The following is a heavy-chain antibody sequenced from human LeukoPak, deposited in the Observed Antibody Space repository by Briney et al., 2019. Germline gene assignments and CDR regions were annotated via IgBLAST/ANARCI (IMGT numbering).Heavy chain of an antibody. CDR1: GFTFSSYG. J-gene: IGHJ1*01. D-gene: IGHD6-13*01. CDR3: ATPAAGPGAEYSLY. CDR2: IRYDGSNK. Sequence: GGSLRLSCAASGFTFSSYGMHWVRQAPGKGLEWVAFIRYDGSNKYYADSVKGRFTTSRDNAKNSLDLQMNSLKAEDTAVYYCATPAAGPGAEYSLYWGQGTLVIVSS. V-gene: IGHV3-30*02.